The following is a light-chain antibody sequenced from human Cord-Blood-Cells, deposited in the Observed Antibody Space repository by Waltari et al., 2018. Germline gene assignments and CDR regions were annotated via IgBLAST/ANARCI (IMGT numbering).Light chain of an antibody. V-gene: IGLV2-8*01. J-gene: IGLJ2*01. CDR1: RSDVGGSNY. Sequence: QSALTQPPSASGSPGQSVTISCTGTRSDVGGSNYSSWYQQHPGKAPTPMIYAVSKRPSGVPDRFSGSKSGNTASLTVSGLQAEDEADYYCSSYAGSNNLVFGGGTKLTVL. CDR2: AVS. CDR3: SSYAGSNNLV.